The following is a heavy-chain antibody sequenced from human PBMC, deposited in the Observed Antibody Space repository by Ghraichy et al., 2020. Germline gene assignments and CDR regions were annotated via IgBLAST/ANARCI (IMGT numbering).Heavy chain of an antibody. J-gene: IGHJ4*02. Sequence: SETLSLTCTVSGGSISSSSYYWGWIRQPPGKGLEWIGSIYYSGSTYYNPSLKSRVTISVDTSKNQFSLKLSSVTAADTAVYYCARRTSTYYDFWSGYYLNPNFDYWGQGTLVTISS. D-gene: IGHD3-3*01. CDR2: IYYSGST. CDR3: ARRTSTYYDFWSGYYLNPNFDY. CDR1: GGSISSSSYY. V-gene: IGHV4-39*01.